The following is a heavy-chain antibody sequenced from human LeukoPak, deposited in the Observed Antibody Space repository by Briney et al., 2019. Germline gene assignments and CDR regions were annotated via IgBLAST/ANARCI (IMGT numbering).Heavy chain of an antibody. J-gene: IGHJ4*02. CDR1: GYTLTELS. D-gene: IGHD4-23*01. CDR2: INPNSGGT. V-gene: IGHV1-2*02. Sequence: ASVKVSCKVSGYTLTELSMHWVRQAPGQGLEWMGWINPNSGGTNYAQKFQGRVTMTRDTSISTAYMELSRLRSDDTAVYYCAREGQTTVVSPDYWGQGTLVTVSS. CDR3: AREGQTTVVSPDY.